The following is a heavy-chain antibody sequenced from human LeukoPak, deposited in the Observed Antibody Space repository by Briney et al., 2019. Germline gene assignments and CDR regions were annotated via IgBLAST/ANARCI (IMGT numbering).Heavy chain of an antibody. CDR2: IYHSGST. J-gene: IGHJ3*02. D-gene: IGHD3-3*02. CDR1: GYSISSGYY. V-gene: IGHV4-38-2*02. CDR3: ARVWGVLETTDDAFDI. Sequence: PSETLSLTCTVSGYSISSGYYWGWIRQPPGKGLEWIGSIYHSGSTYYNPSLNIRVTISVDTSKNQFSLKLSSVTAADTAVYYCARVWGVLETTDDAFDIWGQGTMVTVSS.